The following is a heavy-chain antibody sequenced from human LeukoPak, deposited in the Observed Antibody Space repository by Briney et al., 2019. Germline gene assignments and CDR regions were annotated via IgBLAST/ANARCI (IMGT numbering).Heavy chain of an antibody. Sequence: GGSLRLSCAASGFTFGDYAMHWVRQAPGKGLEWVSGISWNSGSIGYVDSVKGRFTISRDNAKNSLYLQMNSLRAEDTAVYFCARDTDDYEIPGAMDVWGQGTTVTVSS. CDR1: GFTFGDYA. V-gene: IGHV3-9*01. J-gene: IGHJ6*02. D-gene: IGHD4-17*01. CDR2: ISWNSGSI. CDR3: ARDTDDYEIPGAMDV.